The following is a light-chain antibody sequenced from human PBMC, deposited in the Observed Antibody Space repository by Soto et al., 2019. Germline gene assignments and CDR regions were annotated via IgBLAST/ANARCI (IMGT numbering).Light chain of an antibody. Sequence: QSVLTQPPSASGTPGQRVTISCSGSSSNIGSNYVYWYQQLPGTAPKVLIYRNNQRPSGVPDRFSGSKSGTSASLAISGLRSEDEADYYCAAWDDILSGHVVFGGGTKLTVL. V-gene: IGLV1-47*01. CDR1: SSNIGSNY. CDR2: RNN. CDR3: AAWDDILSGHVV. J-gene: IGLJ2*01.